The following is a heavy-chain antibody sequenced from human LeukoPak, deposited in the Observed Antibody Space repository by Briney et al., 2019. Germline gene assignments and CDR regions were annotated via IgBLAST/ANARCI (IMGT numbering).Heavy chain of an antibody. J-gene: IGHJ4*02. CDR3: ARDYSSSSDY. CDR1: GGSISSGSYY. V-gene: IGHV4-61*02. CDR2: IYTSGST. D-gene: IGHD6-13*01. Sequence: PSETLSLTCTVSGGSISSGSYYWSWIRQPAGKGLEWIGRIYTSGSTNYNPSLKSRVTISVDTSKNQFSLKLSSVTAADTAVYYCARDYSSSSDYWGQGTLVTVSS.